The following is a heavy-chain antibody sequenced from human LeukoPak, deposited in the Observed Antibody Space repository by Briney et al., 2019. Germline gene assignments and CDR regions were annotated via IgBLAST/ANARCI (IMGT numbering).Heavy chain of an antibody. CDR1: GGSISSGGYY. Sequence: SETLPLTCTVSGGSISSGGYYWSWIRQPPGKGLEWIGYIYHSGSTYYNPSLKSRVTISVDRSKNQFSLKLSSVTAADTAVYYCARDANSGSYSPFDYWGQGTLVAVSS. CDR2: IYHSGST. J-gene: IGHJ4*02. V-gene: IGHV4-30-2*01. CDR3: ARDANSGSYSPFDY. D-gene: IGHD1-26*01.